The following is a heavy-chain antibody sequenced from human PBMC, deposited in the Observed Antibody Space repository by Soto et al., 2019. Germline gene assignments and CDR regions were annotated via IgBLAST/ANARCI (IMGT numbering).Heavy chain of an antibody. CDR1: GFTFSSYE. CDR2: ISSSGSTI. D-gene: IGHD2-15*01. Sequence: EVQLVESGGGLVQPGGSLRLSCAASGFTFSSYEMNWVRQAPGKVLEWVSYISSSGSTIYYADSVKGRFTISRDNAKNSLYLQMNSLRAEDTAVYYCARDRGEVEWWYPAIWGQGTLVTVSS. CDR3: ARDRGEVEWWYPAI. J-gene: IGHJ4*02. V-gene: IGHV3-48*03.